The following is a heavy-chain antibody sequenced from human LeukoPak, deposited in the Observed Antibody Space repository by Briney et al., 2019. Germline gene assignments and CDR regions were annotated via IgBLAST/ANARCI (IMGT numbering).Heavy chain of an antibody. CDR2: ISSSSSTI. Sequence: GGSLRLSCAASGFAFSNYAMNWVRQAPGKGLEWVSYISSSSSTIYYADSVKGRFTISRDNAKNSLYLQTNSLRDEDTAVYYCARGSATFDYWGQGNLVTVSS. CDR1: GFAFSNYA. CDR3: ARGSATFDY. V-gene: IGHV3-48*02. J-gene: IGHJ4*02.